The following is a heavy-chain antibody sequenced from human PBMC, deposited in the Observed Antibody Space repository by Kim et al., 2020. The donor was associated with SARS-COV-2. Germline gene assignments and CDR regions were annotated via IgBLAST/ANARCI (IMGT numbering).Heavy chain of an antibody. CDR1: GFTFTTSW. CDR3: VSEWDY. CDR2: IKYDGSEK. Sequence: GGSLRLSCAASGFTFTTSWMNWARQAPGKGLEWVAHIKYDGSEKHYVDSVKGRFSVSRDNTKNSVYLQMNSLTAEDTAIYYCVSEWDYWGQGTLVTVSS. V-gene: IGHV3-7*01. J-gene: IGHJ4*02.